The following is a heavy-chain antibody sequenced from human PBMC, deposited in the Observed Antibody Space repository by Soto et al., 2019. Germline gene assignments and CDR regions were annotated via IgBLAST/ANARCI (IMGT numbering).Heavy chain of an antibody. J-gene: IGHJ6*02. CDR2: IYYSGST. CDR1: GGSISSGDYY. D-gene: IGHD4-4*01. CDR3: ARDMTTAYYYHYGMDV. Sequence: SETLSLTCTVSGGSISSGDYYWSWIRQPPGKGLEWNRYIYYSGSTYYNPSLKSRVTISVDTSKNQFSLKLSSVTAADTAVYYCARDMTTAYYYHYGMDVWGQGTTVTVSS. V-gene: IGHV4-30-4*01.